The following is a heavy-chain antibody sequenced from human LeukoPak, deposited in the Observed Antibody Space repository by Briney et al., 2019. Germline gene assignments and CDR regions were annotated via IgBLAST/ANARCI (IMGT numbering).Heavy chain of an antibody. CDR1: GFTFSSYS. D-gene: IGHD3-3*01. Sequence: GGSLGLSCAGSGFTFSSYSMNWVRQAPGKGLEWVSYIGSSSSTIYYADSVKGRFTISRDNAKNSLYLQMNSLRAEDTAVYYCARDNYDFWSGSRGIDYWGQGTLVTVSS. V-gene: IGHV3-48*01. CDR2: IGSSSSTI. CDR3: ARDNYDFWSGSRGIDY. J-gene: IGHJ4*02.